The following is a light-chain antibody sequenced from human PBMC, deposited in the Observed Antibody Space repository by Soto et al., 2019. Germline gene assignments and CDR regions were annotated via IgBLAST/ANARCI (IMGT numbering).Light chain of an antibody. CDR3: QQYGSSPTWT. J-gene: IGKJ1*01. Sequence: EIVLTQSPGTLSLSPGERATLSCRASQSVSNNYLAWYQQKPGQAPRLLIYGASTRATGIPDRFSGSGSGTDFTLTISSLEFGDSAVYYCQQYGSSPTWTFGQGTKVDI. CDR1: QSVSNNY. CDR2: GAS. V-gene: IGKV3-20*01.